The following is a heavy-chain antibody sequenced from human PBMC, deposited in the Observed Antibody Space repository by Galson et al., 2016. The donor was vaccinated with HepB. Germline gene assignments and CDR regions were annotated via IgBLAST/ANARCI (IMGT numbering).Heavy chain of an antibody. Sequence: SLRLSCAASGFILDNYAMHWVRQAPGKGLEWVSSISWNSGTIGYADSVKGRFTISRNNARNSLYLQMNSLRAEDTALYYCVKGLFVVVAATDAFDVWGQGTMVTVSS. CDR2: ISWNSGTI. CDR3: VKGLFVVVAATDAFDV. CDR1: GFILDNYA. V-gene: IGHV3-9*01. J-gene: IGHJ3*01. D-gene: IGHD2-21*02.